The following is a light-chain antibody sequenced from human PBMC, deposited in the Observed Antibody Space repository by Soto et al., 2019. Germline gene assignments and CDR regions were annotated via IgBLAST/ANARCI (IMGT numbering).Light chain of an antibody. CDR2: DAF. V-gene: IGKV3-15*01. CDR1: ENIKNR. Sequence: EKVMTQSPATLSVSPGERATLSCRASENIKNRLAWYQQKPGQGPRLLIYDAFTRATDIPARFSGSASGTEFTLTISSLQSEASAFYYCQQYDDWPLTLGGGTKVEIK. CDR3: QQYDDWPLT. J-gene: IGKJ4*01.